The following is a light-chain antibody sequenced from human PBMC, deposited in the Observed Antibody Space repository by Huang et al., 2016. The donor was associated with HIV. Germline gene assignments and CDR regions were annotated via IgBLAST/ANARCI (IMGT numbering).Light chain of an antibody. CDR3: QQYYSTPFT. CDR1: QSVLYSSNNKND. V-gene: IGKV4-1*01. J-gene: IGKJ3*01. Sequence: DIVMTQSPDSLAVSLGERATINCKSSQSVLYSSNNKNDLTWYRQKPGQPPKLLIYWASTRESGVPDRFSGSGSGTDFTLTISSLQAEDVAVYYCQQYYSTPFTFGPGTKVDIK. CDR2: WAS.